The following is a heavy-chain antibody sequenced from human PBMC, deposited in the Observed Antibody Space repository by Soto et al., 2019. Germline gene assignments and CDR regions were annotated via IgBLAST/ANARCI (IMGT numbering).Heavy chain of an antibody. Sequence: EVQLLESGGGLEQPGGSLRLSCVASGFTFSNSAMNWIRQAPGKGLEWVSSIRSSDDRTFFADSVKGLFTISRDNSKDTVFLQMTNLSGEDTDVYYCTQGGRRTDIYFDSWGPGTLVRVS. CDR2: IRSSDDRT. CDR1: GFTFSNSA. CDR3: TQGGRRTDIYFDS. D-gene: IGHD2-21*02. V-gene: IGHV3-23*01. J-gene: IGHJ4*02.